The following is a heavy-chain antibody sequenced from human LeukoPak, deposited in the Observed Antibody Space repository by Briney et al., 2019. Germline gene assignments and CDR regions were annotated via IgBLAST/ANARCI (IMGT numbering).Heavy chain of an antibody. D-gene: IGHD6-6*01. CDR3: ASGTDHVVAARRVDFDY. Sequence: GASVKVSCKASGYTFTSYGISWVRQAPGQGLEWMGWISAYNGNTNYAQKLQGRVTMTTDTSTSTAYMELRSLRSDDTAVYYCASGTDHVVAARRVDFDYWGQGTLVTVSS. V-gene: IGHV1-18*01. CDR2: ISAYNGNT. CDR1: GYTFTSYG. J-gene: IGHJ4*02.